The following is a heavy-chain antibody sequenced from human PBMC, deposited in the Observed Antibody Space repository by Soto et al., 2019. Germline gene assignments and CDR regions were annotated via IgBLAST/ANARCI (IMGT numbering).Heavy chain of an antibody. Sequence: PSETLSLTCAISGDSVSSNSAAWNWIRQSPSRGLEWLGRTYYRSKWYNDYAVSVKSRITINPDTSKNQFSLQLNSVTPEDTAVYCCARDPAEYSSSLGEGYGMDVWGQGTTVTVSS. J-gene: IGHJ6*02. CDR3: ARDPAEYSSSLGEGYGMDV. CDR2: TYYRSKWYN. CDR1: GDSVSSNSAA. D-gene: IGHD6-6*01. V-gene: IGHV6-1*01.